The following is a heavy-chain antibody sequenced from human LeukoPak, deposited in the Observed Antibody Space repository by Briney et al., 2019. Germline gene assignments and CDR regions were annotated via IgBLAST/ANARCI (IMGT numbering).Heavy chain of an antibody. CDR1: GGSISSSSYY. J-gene: IGHJ5*02. CDR2: IYYSGST. CDR3: ARRGYCSSTSCYEYWFDP. Sequence: SETLSLTCTVSGGSISSSSYYWGWIRQPPGKGLEWIGIIYYSGSTYYNPSLKSRLTISVDTSKNQFSLKLSSVTATDTAVYYCARRGYCSSTSCYEYWFDPWGQGTLSPSTQ. D-gene: IGHD2-2*01. V-gene: IGHV4-39*01.